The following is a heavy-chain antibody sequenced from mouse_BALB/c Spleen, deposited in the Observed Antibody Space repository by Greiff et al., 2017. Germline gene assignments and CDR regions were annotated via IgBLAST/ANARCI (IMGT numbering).Heavy chain of an antibody. D-gene: IGHD2-4*01. CDR1: GFNIKDTY. CDR2: IDPANGNT. CDR3: ARSTMITTAWFAY. V-gene: IGHV14-3*02. J-gene: IGHJ3*01. Sequence: EVQLQQSGAELVKPGASVKLSCTASGFNIKDTYMHWVKQRPEQGLEWIGRIDPANGNTKYDPKFQGKATITADTSSNTAYLQLSSLTSEDTAVYYCARSTMITTAWFAYWGQGTLVTVSA.